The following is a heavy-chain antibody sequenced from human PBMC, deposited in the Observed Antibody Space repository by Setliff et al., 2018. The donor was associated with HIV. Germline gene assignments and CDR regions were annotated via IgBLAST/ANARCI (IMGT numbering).Heavy chain of an antibody. CDR3: AKYATPGPSRIFDY. J-gene: IGHJ4*02. CDR1: GFTFGSHA. V-gene: IGHV3-23*01. Sequence: GSLRLSCVASGFTFGSHAMSWVRQSPGKGPEWVSSISGSDNNTYYADSVKGRLAISRDNSKNMLSLQLNSLRADDTAVYYCAKYATPGPSRIFDYWGPGALVTVSS. CDR2: ISGSDNNT. D-gene: IGHD2-2*01.